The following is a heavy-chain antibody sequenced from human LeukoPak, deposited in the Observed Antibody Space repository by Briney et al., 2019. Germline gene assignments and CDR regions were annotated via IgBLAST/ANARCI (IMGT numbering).Heavy chain of an antibody. CDR2: IYSNNST. Sequence: GSLILSCAASGFTVSRNYMTWVRQAPGEGLEWVSVIYSNNSTYYADSVKGRFTISRDSSKNTLYLQMNSLRVEDTAIYYCARGITMMIVAPGYWGQGTLVTVSS. CDR3: ARGITMMIVAPGY. V-gene: IGHV3-53*01. J-gene: IGHJ4*02. CDR1: GFTVSRNY. D-gene: IGHD3-22*01.